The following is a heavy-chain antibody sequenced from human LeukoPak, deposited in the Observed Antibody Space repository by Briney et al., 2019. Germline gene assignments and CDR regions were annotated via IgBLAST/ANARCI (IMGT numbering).Heavy chain of an antibody. J-gene: IGHJ6*02. Sequence: SVKVSCKASGGTFSSYAISWVRQAPGQGLEWMGRIIPILGIANYARKFQGRVTITADKSTSTAYMELSSLRSEDTAVYYCARDRDYSSNWYAYYYYGMDVWGQGTTVTVSS. D-gene: IGHD6-13*01. CDR1: GGTFSSYA. CDR2: IIPILGIA. V-gene: IGHV1-69*04. CDR3: ARDRDYSSNWYAYYYYGMDV.